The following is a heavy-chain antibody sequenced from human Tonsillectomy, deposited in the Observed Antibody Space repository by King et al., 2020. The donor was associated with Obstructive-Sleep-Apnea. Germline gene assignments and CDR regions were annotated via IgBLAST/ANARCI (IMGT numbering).Heavy chain of an antibody. J-gene: IGHJ3*02. Sequence: QLQESGPGLVKPSETLSLTCTVSGGSISSYYWSWIRQPPGKGLEWIGYIYYSGSTNYNPSLKSRVTISVDTSKNQFSLKLSSVTAADTAVYYCAREGAQYKIVGATKGLKGAFDIWGQGTMVTVSS. CDR3: AREGAQYKIVGATKGLKGAFDI. CDR2: IYYSGST. D-gene: IGHD1-26*01. V-gene: IGHV4-59*01. CDR1: GGSISSYY.